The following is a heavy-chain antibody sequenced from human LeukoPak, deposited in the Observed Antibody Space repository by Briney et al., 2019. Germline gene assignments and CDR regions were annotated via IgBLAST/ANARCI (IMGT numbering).Heavy chain of an antibody. D-gene: IGHD3-10*01. CDR1: GFTSYGFG. Sequence: GGSLRLSCAVSGFTSYGFGMSWVRQAPGKGLEWISSCRGDDDSTYYAETVRGRFTISRDKSKNTLYLQMNSLRAEDSAVYFCAKDGYGSGGRWFDPWGRGTLVTVSS. CDR2: CRGDDDST. V-gene: IGHV3-23*01. CDR3: AKDGYGSGGRWFDP. J-gene: IGHJ5*02.